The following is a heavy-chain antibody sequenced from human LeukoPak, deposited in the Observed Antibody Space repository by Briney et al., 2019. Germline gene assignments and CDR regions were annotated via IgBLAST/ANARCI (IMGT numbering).Heavy chain of an antibody. CDR2: IKKDGSEK. Sequence: GGSLRLSCAASGFTFSTYWMSWVRQAPGKGLELVANIKKDGSEKYYMDSVKGRFTISRDNAENSLYLQMNSLRAEDTAVYYCAREGVHCSGRSCLKAYWGQGTQVTVSS. CDR1: GFTFSTYW. V-gene: IGHV3-7*03. J-gene: IGHJ4*02. D-gene: IGHD2-15*01. CDR3: AREGVHCSGRSCLKAY.